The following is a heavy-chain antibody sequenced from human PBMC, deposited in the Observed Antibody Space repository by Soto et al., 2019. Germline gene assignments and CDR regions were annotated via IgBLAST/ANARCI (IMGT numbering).Heavy chain of an antibody. V-gene: IGHV4-34*01. CDR1: GGSFSGYY. J-gene: IGHJ6*02. D-gene: IGHD3-3*01. CDR3: ARPYYDFWSGYYYYYGMDV. CDR2: INHSGST. Sequence: QVQLQQWGAGLLKPSETLSLTCAVYGGSFSGYYWSWIRQPPGKGLEWIGEINHSGSTNYNPSLMSRVNISVDTSKNQFSLKLSCVTAADTAVYYCARPYYDFWSGYYYYYGMDVWGQGTTVTVSS.